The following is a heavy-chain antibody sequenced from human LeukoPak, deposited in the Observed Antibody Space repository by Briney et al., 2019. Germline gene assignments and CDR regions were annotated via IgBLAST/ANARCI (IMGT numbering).Heavy chain of an antibody. Sequence: GGSLRLSCATSGFTFDKYFIHWVRQAPGKGLDWVSSISGKSTYIDYVDSVKGRFTISRDNAKNSLYLQMNSLRVEDTAVYYCVRDHQLRDPGCWGQGTLVTVSS. J-gene: IGHJ4*02. V-gene: IGHV3-21*01. CDR2: ISGKSTYI. CDR1: GFTFDKYF. D-gene: IGHD5-24*01. CDR3: VRDHQLRDPGC.